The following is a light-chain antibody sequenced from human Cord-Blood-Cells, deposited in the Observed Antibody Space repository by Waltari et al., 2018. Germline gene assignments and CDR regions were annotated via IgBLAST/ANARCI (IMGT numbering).Light chain of an antibody. CDR2: RNN. CDR1: TNNVGNQV. J-gene: IGLJ3*02. V-gene: IGLV10-54*01. Sequence: QAGLTQPPSVSKGLRQTATLTCTGNTNNVGNQVAASLQQHQGHPPQLLSYRNNNRPSGISERLSASRSGNTASLTITGLQPEDEADYYCSAWDSSLSAWVFGGGTKLTVL. CDR3: SAWDSSLSAWV.